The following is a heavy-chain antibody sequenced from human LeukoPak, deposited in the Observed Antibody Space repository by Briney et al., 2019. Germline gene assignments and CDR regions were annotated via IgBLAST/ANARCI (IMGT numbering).Heavy chain of an antibody. D-gene: IGHD2-15*01. CDR1: GFTFSDYW. CDR2: INQDESEK. Sequence: GGSLRLSCAASGFTFSDYWMSWVRQAPGKGLEWVADINQDESEKNYVDSMRGRITISRDNAENSLFLEMDSLSVEDTAFYYCARESRPEGRLIDIDLWGQGTLVTVSS. V-gene: IGHV3-7*01. CDR3: ARESRPEGRLIDIDL. J-gene: IGHJ5*02.